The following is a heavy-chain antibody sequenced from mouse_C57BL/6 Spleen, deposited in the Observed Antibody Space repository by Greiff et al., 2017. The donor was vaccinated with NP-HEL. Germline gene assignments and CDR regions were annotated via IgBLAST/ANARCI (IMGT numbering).Heavy chain of an antibody. V-gene: IGHV1-4*01. CDR2: INPSSGYT. J-gene: IGHJ3*01. Sequence: VQLQQSGAELARPGASVKMSCKASGYTFTSYTMHWVKQRPGQGLEWIGYINPSSGYTKYNQKFKDKATLTADKSSSTAYMQLSSLTSEDSAVYYGARDYDYDLRFAYWGQGTLVTVSA. CDR1: GYTFTSYT. CDR3: ARDYDYDLRFAY. D-gene: IGHD2-4*01.